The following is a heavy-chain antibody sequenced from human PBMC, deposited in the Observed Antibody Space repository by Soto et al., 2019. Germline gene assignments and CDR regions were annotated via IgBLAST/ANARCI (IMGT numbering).Heavy chain of an antibody. CDR1: GFTFRNYA. Sequence: QVQLVESGGGVVQPGRSLRLSCAASGFTFRNYAMHWVRQAPGKGLEWVAVISYDGSNKYYADSVKGRFTISRDNSKNALYLQMNSLRAEDTAVYYCARAHDSSGYYMCSIGYWGQRTLVTVSS. CDR2: ISYDGSNK. D-gene: IGHD3-22*01. CDR3: ARAHDSSGYYMCSIGY. V-gene: IGHV3-30-3*01. J-gene: IGHJ4*02.